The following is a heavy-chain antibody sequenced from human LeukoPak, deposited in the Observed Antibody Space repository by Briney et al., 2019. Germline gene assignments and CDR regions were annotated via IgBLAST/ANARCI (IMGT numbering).Heavy chain of an antibody. CDR1: GFMFSTYE. V-gene: IGHV3-48*03. D-gene: IGHD1-26*01. Sequence: GGSLRLSCAASGFMFSTYEMNWVRQAPGKGLEWLSYISYNGQRIFYADSVKGRFTISRDNAKNSLYLQINSLRAEDTAVYYCARDPYSGGYGDYYYYYMDVWGKGTTVTISS. CDR2: ISYNGQRI. J-gene: IGHJ6*03. CDR3: ARDPYSGGYGDYYYYYMDV.